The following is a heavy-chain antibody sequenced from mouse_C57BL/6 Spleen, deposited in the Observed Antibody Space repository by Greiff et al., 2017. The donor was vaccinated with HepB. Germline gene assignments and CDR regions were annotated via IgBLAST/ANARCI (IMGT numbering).Heavy chain of an antibody. J-gene: IGHJ4*01. CDR3: ARLDSNLYYYAMDY. CDR1: GYAFSSSW. CDR2: IYPGDGDT. Sequence: QVQLQQSGPELVKPGASVKISCKASGYAFSSSWMNWVKQRPGKGLEWIGRIYPGDGDTNYNGKFKGKATLTADKSSSTAYMQLSSLTSEDSAVYFCARLDSNLYYYAMDYWGQGTSVTVSS. V-gene: IGHV1-82*01. D-gene: IGHD2-5*01.